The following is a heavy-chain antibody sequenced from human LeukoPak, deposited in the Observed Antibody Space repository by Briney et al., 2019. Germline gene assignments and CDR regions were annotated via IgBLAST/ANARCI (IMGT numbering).Heavy chain of an antibody. D-gene: IGHD6-13*01. J-gene: IGHJ4*02. CDR2: IYYSGST. CDR3: ASSDDSSSWYTPFDY. V-gene: IGHV4-38-2*02. Sequence: SETLSLTCTVSGYSISSGYYWGWIRQPPGKGLEWIGSIYYSGSTYYNPSLKSRVTISVDTSKNQFSLKLSSVTAADTAVYYCASSDDSSSWYTPFDYWGQGTLVTVSS. CDR1: GYSISSGYY.